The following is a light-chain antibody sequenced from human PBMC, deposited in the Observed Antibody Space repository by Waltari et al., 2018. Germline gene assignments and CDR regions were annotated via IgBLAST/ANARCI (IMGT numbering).Light chain of an antibody. J-gene: IGLJ2*01. CDR3: YCVADQVVV. V-gene: IGLV3-27*01. Sequence: SFELTQPSSVYVSPGRTAKIIRSGDRLEKKYARWFRHKAGQTPVLWMYNDTDRPSGISDRFPGSNSGTTVTLTISGVQPEDEADYFCYCVADQVVVFGGGTKLTVL. CDR2: NDT. CDR1: RLEKKY.